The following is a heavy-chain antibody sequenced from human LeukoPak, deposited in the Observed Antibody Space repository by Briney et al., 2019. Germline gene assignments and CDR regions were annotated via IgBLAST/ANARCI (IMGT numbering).Heavy chain of an antibody. V-gene: IGHV4-31*03. CDR2: IYYSGST. Sequence: SETLSLTCTVSGGSISSGGHYWSWIRQHPGKGLEWIGYIYYSGSTYYNPSLKSRVTISVDTSKNQFSLKLSSVTAADTAMYYCARAAVVTSFDYWGQGTLVTVSS. CDR3: ARAAVVTSFDY. D-gene: IGHD4-23*01. J-gene: IGHJ4*02. CDR1: GGSISSGGHY.